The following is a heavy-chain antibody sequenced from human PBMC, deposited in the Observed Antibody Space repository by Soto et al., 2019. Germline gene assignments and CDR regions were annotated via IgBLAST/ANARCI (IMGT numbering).Heavy chain of an antibody. CDR2: IYYSGST. V-gene: IGHV4-39*01. CDR3: ARLRVDDLWSDDFDY. CDR1: GGSISSSRYY. J-gene: IGHJ4*02. D-gene: IGHD3-3*01. Sequence: QLQLQESGPGLVKPSETLSLTCTVSGGSISSSRYYWGWIRQPPGKGLEWIGSIYYSGSTYYNPSLKSRGTISVDTSKNQCSLKLSSVTAADTAVYYCARLRVDDLWSDDFDYWGQGTLVTVSS.